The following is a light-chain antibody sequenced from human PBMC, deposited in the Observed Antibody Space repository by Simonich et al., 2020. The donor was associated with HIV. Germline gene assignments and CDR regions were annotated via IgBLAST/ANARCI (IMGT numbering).Light chain of an antibody. CDR3: SSYTSSSTLV. CDR2: DVS. Sequence: QSALTQPASVSGSPGQSITISCTVTSSDVGVYNYVSWYQQHPVKAPNIMIYDVSKRPSGVSNRFSGSKSGNTASLTISGLQAEDEADYYCSSYTSSSTLVFGGGTKLTVL. V-gene: IGLV2-14*01. J-gene: IGLJ3*02. CDR1: SSDVGVYNY.